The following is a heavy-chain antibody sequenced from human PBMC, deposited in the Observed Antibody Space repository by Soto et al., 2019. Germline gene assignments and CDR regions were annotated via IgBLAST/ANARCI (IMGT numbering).Heavy chain of an antibody. D-gene: IGHD1-7*01. CDR1: GFTFSIYA. Sequence: GALRLSCASSGFTFSIYAMSWVRQAPGKGLEWVSAISGSGGSTYYADSVKGRFTISRDNSKNTLYLQMNSLRAEDTAVYYCAKDARNYVSFWYDPWGEGTLVT. V-gene: IGHV3-23*01. CDR3: AKDARNYVSFWYDP. J-gene: IGHJ5*02. CDR2: ISGSGGST.